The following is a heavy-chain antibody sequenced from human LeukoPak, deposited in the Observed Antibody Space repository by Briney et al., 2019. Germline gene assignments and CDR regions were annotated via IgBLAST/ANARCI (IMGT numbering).Heavy chain of an antibody. CDR1: GFTFSSYG. V-gene: IGHV3-30*18. Sequence: GRSLRLPCAASGFTFSSYGMHWVRQAPGKGLEWVAVISYDGSSKYYADSVKGRFTISRDNSKNTLYLQMNSLRAEDTAVYYCAKDFRSYYSPIDYWGQGTLVTVSS. CDR2: ISYDGSSK. D-gene: IGHD3-10*01. J-gene: IGHJ4*02. CDR3: AKDFRSYYSPIDY.